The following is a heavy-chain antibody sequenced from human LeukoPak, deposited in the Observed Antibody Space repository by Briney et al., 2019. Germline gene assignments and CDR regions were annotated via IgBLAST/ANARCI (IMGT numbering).Heavy chain of an antibody. CDR2: IGTAGDT. V-gene: IGHV3-13*01. CDR3: ARGRSSTLGYFDL. D-gene: IGHD1-26*01. CDR1: GFTFSSYD. J-gene: IGHJ2*01. Sequence: GGSLRLSCAASGFTFSSYDMHWVRQRTGGGLERVSGIGTAGDTYYLGSEKGRFTISRENAQNSLYLQMNSLRAGDTAVYYCARGRSSTLGYFDLWGRGTLVTVSS.